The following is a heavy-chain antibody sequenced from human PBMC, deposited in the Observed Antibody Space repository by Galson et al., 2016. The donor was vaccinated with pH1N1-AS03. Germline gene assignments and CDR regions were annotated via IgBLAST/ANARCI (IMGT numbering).Heavy chain of an antibody. D-gene: IGHD2-21*02. CDR3: EHPSCADECVRDDYYYEKDV. V-gene: IGHV2-5*02. Sequence: PALVKPTQTLTLTCTFSGFSLTTIGAGVAWIRQPPGKAPEWLALIYWDDDKRLSPSLRSRLTITKYTSTNQVVLTGANLDPVDTATNYCEHPSCADECVRDDYYYEKDVWGQGTAVTVSS. CDR2: IYWDDDK. CDR1: GFSLTTIGAG. J-gene: IGHJ6*02.